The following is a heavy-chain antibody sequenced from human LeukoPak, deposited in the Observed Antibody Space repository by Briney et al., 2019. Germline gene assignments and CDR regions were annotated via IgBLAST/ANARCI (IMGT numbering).Heavy chain of an antibody. Sequence: GGPLRLSCAASGFTFSSYAMHWVRQAPGKGLEWVAVISYDGSNKYYADSVKGRFTISRDNSKNTLYLQMNSLRAEDTAVYYCARLEVRGNYYYGMDVWGQGTTVTVSS. CDR2: ISYDGSNK. D-gene: IGHD3-10*01. V-gene: IGHV3-30*04. J-gene: IGHJ6*02. CDR3: ARLEVRGNYYYGMDV. CDR1: GFTFSSYA.